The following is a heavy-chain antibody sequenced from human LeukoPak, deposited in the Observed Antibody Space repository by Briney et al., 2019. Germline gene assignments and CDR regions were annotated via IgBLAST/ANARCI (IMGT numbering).Heavy chain of an antibody. J-gene: IGHJ4*02. CDR2: ISGSGGST. CDR3: AKARYYSSWYGSDY. V-gene: IGHV3-23*01. D-gene: IGHD6-13*01. CDR1: GFTFSSYA. Sequence: PGGSLRLSCAASGFTFSSYAMSCVPQAPGKGLEWVSDISGSGGSTYYADSVKGRFTISRDNSKNTLYLQMNSLAAEDTAVYFGAKARYYSSWYGSDYWGQGTLVSVSS.